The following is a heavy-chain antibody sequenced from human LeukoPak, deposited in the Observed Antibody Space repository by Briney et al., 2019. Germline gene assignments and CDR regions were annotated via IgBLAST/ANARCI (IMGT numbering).Heavy chain of an antibody. V-gene: IGHV3-23*01. D-gene: IGHD4-17*01. Sequence: GGSLRLSCAASGFTFSSYAMSWVRQAPGKGLEWVSVISSSGGSTYYADSVKVRFTISRDNSKNTLYLQMNSLRAEDTAVYYCAKRIDGDYDFGYWGQGTLVTVSS. CDR1: GFTFSSYA. CDR2: ISSSGGST. CDR3: AKRIDGDYDFGY. J-gene: IGHJ4*02.